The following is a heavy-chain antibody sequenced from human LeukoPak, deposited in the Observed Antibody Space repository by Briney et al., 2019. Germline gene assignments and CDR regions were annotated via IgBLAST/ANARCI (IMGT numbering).Heavy chain of an antibody. CDR2: IYYSGSA. V-gene: IGHV4-31*03. J-gene: IGHJ4*02. Sequence: PSETLSLTCTVSGGSISSGGYYWSWIRQHPGKALGWIGYIYYSGSAYYNPSLRSRVTISVDASKNQFSLKLSSVTAADTAVYYCARASSTYYYFDYWGQGTLVTVSS. CDR1: GGSISSGGYY. CDR3: ARASSTYYYFDY. D-gene: IGHD2-2*01.